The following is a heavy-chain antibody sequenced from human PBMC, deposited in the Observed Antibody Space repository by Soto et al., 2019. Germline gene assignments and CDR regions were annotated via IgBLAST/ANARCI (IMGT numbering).Heavy chain of an antibody. CDR1: GFTFSSYW. D-gene: IGHD6-13*01. CDR3: AKCRSSNWYSALDI. J-gene: IGHJ3*02. Sequence: GGSLRLSCAASGFTFSSYWMSWVRQAPGKGLEWVANIKQDGSEKYYVDSVKGRFTISRDNAKNSLYLQMNSLRVEDTAVYYCAKCRSSNWYSALDIWGQGTMVTVSS. V-gene: IGHV3-7*02. CDR2: IKQDGSEK.